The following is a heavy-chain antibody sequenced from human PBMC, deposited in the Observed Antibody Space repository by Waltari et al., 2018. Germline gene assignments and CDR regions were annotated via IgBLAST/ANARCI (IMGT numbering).Heavy chain of an antibody. D-gene: IGHD4-17*01. V-gene: IGHV1-2*02. CDR1: GYTFTGYY. Sequence: QVQLVQSGAEVKKPGASVKVSCKASGYTFTGYYMHWVRQAPGQGLEWMGWINPNSGGTNYAQKFQGRVTMTRDTSKNQFSLKLSSVTAADTAVYYCARYGTTYGDYDLYFDYWGQGTLVTVSS. CDR2: INPNSGGT. J-gene: IGHJ4*02. CDR3: ARYGTTYGDYDLYFDY.